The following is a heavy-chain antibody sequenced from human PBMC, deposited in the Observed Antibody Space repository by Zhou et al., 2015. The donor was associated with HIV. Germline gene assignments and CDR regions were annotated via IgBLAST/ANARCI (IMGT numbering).Heavy chain of an antibody. CDR3: ASNSYYYDSSGYSAFDI. D-gene: IGHD3-22*01. V-gene: IGHV1-69*06. CDR1: GGTFSSYA. J-gene: IGHJ3*02. Sequence: QVQLVQSGAEVKKPGSSVKVSCKASGGTFSSYAISWVRQAPGQGLEWMGGIIPIFGTANYAQKFQGRVTITADKSTSTAYMELSSLRSEDTAVYYCASNSYYYDSSGYSAFDIWGQGTMVTVSS. CDR2: IIPIFGTA.